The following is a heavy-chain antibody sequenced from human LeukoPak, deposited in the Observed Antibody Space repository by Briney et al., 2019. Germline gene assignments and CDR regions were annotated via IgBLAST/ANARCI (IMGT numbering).Heavy chain of an antibody. CDR3: ARLEVVTGAFDI. CDR1: GGSISSYY. CDR2: IYYSGST. J-gene: IGHJ3*02. D-gene: IGHD4-23*01. Sequence: SETLSLTCTVSGGSISSYYWSWIRQPPGRGLEWIGYIYYSGSTNYNPILKSRVTISVDTSKNQFSLKLSSVTAADTAVYYCARLEVVTGAFDIWGQGTMVTVSS. V-gene: IGHV4-59*12.